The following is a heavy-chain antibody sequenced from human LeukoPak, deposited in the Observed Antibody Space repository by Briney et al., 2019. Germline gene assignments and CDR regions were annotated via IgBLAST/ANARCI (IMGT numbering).Heavy chain of an antibody. J-gene: IGHJ5*02. Sequence: GGSLRLSCAASGFTFSNYAMSWVRQAPGKGLEWVSGISGSGGSTDYADSVKGRFTISRDNSKNTLYLQMNSLRAGDTAVYYCAKGSSGWYTFSRFDPWGQGTLVTVSS. D-gene: IGHD6-19*01. CDR1: GFTFSNYA. CDR3: AKGSSGWYTFSRFDP. V-gene: IGHV3-23*01. CDR2: ISGSGGST.